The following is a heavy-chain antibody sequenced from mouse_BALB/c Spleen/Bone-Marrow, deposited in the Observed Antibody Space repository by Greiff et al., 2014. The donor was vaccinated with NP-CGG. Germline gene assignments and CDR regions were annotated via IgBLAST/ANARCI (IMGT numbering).Heavy chain of an antibody. Sequence: VQVVESGAELMKPGASVKISCKATGYTFSSYWIEWIKQRPGHGLEWIGEILPGSVTTNYNGRFKGKATFTADTSSNTAYVRPSSLTAEDSAVYYCARDHFDHWGPGTTLTVSS. CDR2: ILPGSVTT. V-gene: IGHV1-9*01. CDR3: ARDHFDH. CDR1: GYTFSSYW. J-gene: IGHJ2*01.